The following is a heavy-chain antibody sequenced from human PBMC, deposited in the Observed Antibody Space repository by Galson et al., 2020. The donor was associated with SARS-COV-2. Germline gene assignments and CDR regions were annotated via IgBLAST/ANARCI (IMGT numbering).Heavy chain of an antibody. CDR3: ARGGSRPIMAFDYYYFYMDV. Sequence: GSLRLSCAVYGGSFSDYSWTWVRQPPGKGLEWIGEISHSGSTNYSPSLKRRVFMSVDTSKNQFSLKVRSVTAADTAVYYCARGGSRPIMAFDYYYFYMDVWGKGTTVIVSS. J-gene: IGHJ6*03. CDR2: ISHSGST. D-gene: IGHD3-10*01. V-gene: IGHV4-34*01. CDR1: GGSFSDYS.